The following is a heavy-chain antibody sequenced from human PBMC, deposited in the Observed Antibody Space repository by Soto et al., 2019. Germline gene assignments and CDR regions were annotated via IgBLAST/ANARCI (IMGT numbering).Heavy chain of an antibody. J-gene: IGHJ4*02. V-gene: IGHV4-34*01. CDR2: IDHSGST. Sequence: PSETLSLTCAVYGGSFSGHYWSWIRQPPGKGLEWIGEIDHSGSTNYNPSLKSRVTISVDTSKNQFSLNLSCLTAADTAVYYCARASYNWNDGSLDYWGQGTLVTVSS. CDR3: ARASYNWNDGSLDY. CDR1: GGSFSGHY. D-gene: IGHD1-1*01.